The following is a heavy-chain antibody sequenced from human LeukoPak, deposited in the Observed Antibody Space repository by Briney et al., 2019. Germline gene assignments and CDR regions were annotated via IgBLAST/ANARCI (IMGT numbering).Heavy chain of an antibody. Sequence: SVKVSCKASGGTFSSYAISWVRQAPGQGLEWMGGIIPIFGTANYAQKFQGRVTITADESTSTAYMELSSLRSEDTAVYYCAREGGDGYNIDYWGQGTLVTVSS. V-gene: IGHV1-69*13. CDR2: IIPIFGTA. CDR1: GGTFSSYA. D-gene: IGHD5-24*01. CDR3: AREGGDGYNIDY. J-gene: IGHJ4*02.